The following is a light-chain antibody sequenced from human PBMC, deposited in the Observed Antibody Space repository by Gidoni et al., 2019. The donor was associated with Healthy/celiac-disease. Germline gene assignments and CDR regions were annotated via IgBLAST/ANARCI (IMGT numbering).Light chain of an antibody. CDR1: QRISRY. J-gene: IGKJ2*01. Sequence: DMQLTQSPSILSASVGDRVIITCRASQRISRYLAWYQQKPGNAPTLLIYAASTLQSGVPSRFSGSGSGTEVTLTISSLQPEDYATYYCQQLNSSPMYTFGQGTKVEIK. V-gene: IGKV1-9*01. CDR3: QQLNSSPMYT. CDR2: AAS.